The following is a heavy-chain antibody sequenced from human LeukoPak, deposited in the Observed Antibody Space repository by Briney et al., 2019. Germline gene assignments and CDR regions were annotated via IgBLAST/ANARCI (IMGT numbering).Heavy chain of an antibody. J-gene: IGHJ4*02. CDR3: ARTNGYSGYDPVDY. D-gene: IGHD5-12*01. Sequence: GSLRLSCAASGFTVSDYYMSWIRQAPGKGLEWIGEINHSGSTNYNPSLKSRVTISVDTSKNQFSLKLSSVTAADTAVYYCARTNGYSGYDPVDYWGQGTLVTVSS. CDR2: INHSGST. CDR1: GFTVSDYY. V-gene: IGHV4-34*01.